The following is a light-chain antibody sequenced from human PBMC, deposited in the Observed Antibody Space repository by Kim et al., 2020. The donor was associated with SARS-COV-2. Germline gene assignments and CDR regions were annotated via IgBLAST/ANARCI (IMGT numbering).Light chain of an antibody. CDR2: END. V-gene: IGLV6-57*01. CDR3: QSYDSTIQV. J-gene: IGLJ3*02. Sequence: GETVTLSCARSSGTIAYNYVQWYQQRPGSSPTTVIYENDRRPSGVPTRFSGSIDSSTNSASLTISGLTSEDEADYYCQSYDSTIQVFGGGTQLTVL. CDR1: SGTIAYNY.